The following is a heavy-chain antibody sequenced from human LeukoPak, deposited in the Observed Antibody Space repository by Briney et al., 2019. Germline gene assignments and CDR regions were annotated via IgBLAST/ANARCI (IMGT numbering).Heavy chain of an antibody. CDR3: ARTRSAAGNYYFDY. CDR2: IDCDDDK. J-gene: IGHJ4*02. CDR1: GFSLSTSVMC. D-gene: IGHD6-13*01. Sequence: SGPALVQPTPPLTLTCTFSGFSLSTSVMCVSWIRQPPEKALESLALIDCDDDKYYRTSLKTRLTISQDTSNNQVVLTMTNMDPVDTATYYCARTRSAAGNYYFDYWGQGTLVTVSS. V-gene: IGHV2-70*01.